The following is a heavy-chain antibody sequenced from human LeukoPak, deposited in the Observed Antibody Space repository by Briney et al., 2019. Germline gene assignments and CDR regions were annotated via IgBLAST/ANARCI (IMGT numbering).Heavy chain of an antibody. J-gene: IGHJ4*02. CDR2: IYSGGTT. CDR1: GFTVSSNY. CDR3: ARDSWSVAGLYY. Sequence: TGGSLRLSCAASGFTVSSNYMTWVRQAPGKGLERASLIYSGGTTYYADPVKGRFTISRDNSKNTLYLQMNSLRAEDTAVYYCARDSWSVAGLYYWGQGTVVTVSS. V-gene: IGHV3-66*01. D-gene: IGHD6-19*01.